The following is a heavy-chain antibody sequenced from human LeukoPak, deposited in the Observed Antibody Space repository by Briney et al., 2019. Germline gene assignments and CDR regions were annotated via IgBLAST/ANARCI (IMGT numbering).Heavy chain of an antibody. J-gene: IGHJ6*02. CDR3: ARGGSLDV. Sequence: GGSLRLSCAASGFTFSSYWMNWARQAPGKGLEWVASINHNGNVNYYVDSVKGRFTISRDNAKNSLYLQMSNLRAEDTAVYFCARGGSLDVWGQGATVTVSS. CDR2: INHNGNVN. V-gene: IGHV3-7*03. D-gene: IGHD2-15*01. CDR1: GFTFSSYW.